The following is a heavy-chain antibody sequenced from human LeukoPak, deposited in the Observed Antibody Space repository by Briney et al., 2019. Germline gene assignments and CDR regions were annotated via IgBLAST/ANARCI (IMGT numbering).Heavy chain of an antibody. V-gene: IGHV4-59*08. CDR2: ISDIGSI. CDR1: GGSIGSYY. Sequence: SETLSLTCTVSGGSIGSYYWSWIRQPPGKGLEWIAYISDIGSINYNPSLKSRVTISLDTSKNQFSLKLSSVTAADTAVYYCAGHHPRNTVDFWGQGTLVTVAS. J-gene: IGHJ4*02. D-gene: IGHD2/OR15-2a*01. CDR3: AGHHPRNTVDF.